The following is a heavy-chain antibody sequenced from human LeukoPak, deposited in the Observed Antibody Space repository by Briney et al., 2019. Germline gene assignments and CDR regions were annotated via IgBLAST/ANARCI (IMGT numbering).Heavy chain of an antibody. J-gene: IGHJ3*02. V-gene: IGHV3-21*04. CDR2: ISSSSLYI. D-gene: IGHD3-10*01. Sequence: GGSLRLSCAASGFTLSTYSLNWVRQAPGKGLEWVSSISSSSLYIYYADSVKGRFTISRDNAKNSLFLQMNSLRAEDTALYYCAKGVRITMVRGAFDIWGQGTMVTVSS. CDR1: GFTLSTYS. CDR3: AKGVRITMVRGAFDI.